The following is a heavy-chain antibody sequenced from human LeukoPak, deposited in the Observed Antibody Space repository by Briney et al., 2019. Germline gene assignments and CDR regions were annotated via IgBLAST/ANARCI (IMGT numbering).Heavy chain of an antibody. CDR3: ARDSNSYGSGATIDY. J-gene: IGHJ4*02. V-gene: IGHV3-33*01. CDR2: IWYDGSNK. D-gene: IGHD3-10*01. Sequence: GGSLRLSCAASGFTFSTYGMHWVRQAPGKGLEWLTDIWYDGSNKYYTDSVKGRFTISRDSSKNTLYLQMSSLRAEDTAVYYCARDSNSYGSGATIDYWGQGTLVTVSS. CDR1: GFTFSTYG.